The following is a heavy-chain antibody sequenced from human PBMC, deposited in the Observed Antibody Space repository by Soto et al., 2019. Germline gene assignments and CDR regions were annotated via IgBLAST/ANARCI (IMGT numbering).Heavy chain of an antibody. D-gene: IGHD4-17*01. CDR3: ARTGDYNYYFDY. V-gene: IGHV4-30-4*01. CDR1: GGSISSGDSY. CDR2: IFFTGAT. J-gene: IGHJ4*02. Sequence: PSETLSLTCTVSGGSISSGDSYWSWIRQPPGKGLEWIGYIFFTGATSYNPSLKSRVTISVDTSKNQFSLKLSSVTAADTAVYYCARTGDYNYYFDYWGQGTLVTVSS.